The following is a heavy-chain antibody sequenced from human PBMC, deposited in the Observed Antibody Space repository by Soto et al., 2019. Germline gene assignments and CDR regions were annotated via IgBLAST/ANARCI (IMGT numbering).Heavy chain of an antibody. D-gene: IGHD3-3*01. CDR1: GGSISSYC. V-gene: IGHV4-59*01. J-gene: IGHJ4*02. CDR3: ARDRSRITIFGVVSYYFDY. Sequence: SETLSLTCTVSGGSISSYCWSWIRQPPGKGLEWIGYIYYSGSTNYNPSLKSRVTISVDTSKNQFSLKLSSVTAADTAAYYCARDRSRITIFGVVSYYFDYWGQGTLVTVSS. CDR2: IYYSGST.